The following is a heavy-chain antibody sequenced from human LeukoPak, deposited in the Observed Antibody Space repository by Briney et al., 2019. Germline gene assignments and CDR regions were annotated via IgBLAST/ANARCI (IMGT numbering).Heavy chain of an antibody. J-gene: IGHJ4*02. D-gene: IGHD4-17*01. CDR3: ASTDYGDYPKGFDY. Sequence: PSETLSLTCTVSGGSISSYCWSWIRQPPGKGLEWIGYIYYSGSTNYNTSLKSRVTISVDTSKNQFSLKLSSVTAADTAVYYCASTDYGDYPKGFDYWGQGTLVTVSS. CDR2: IYYSGST. V-gene: IGHV4-59*01. CDR1: GGSISSYC.